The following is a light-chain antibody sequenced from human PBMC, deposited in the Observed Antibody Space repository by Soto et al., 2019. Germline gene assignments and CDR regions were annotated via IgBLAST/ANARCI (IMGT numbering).Light chain of an antibody. J-gene: IGKJ1*01. Sequence: EIVLRQSPNTLSLSPGERATLSCWASESVSSSYLAWYQQRPGQAPRLLIYGASNRATGIPDRFSGSGSGTDFTLTISRLEPEDFAVYYCQQYGSSGTFGQGTKVDI. CDR2: GAS. CDR1: ESVSSSY. CDR3: QQYGSSGT. V-gene: IGKV3-20*01.